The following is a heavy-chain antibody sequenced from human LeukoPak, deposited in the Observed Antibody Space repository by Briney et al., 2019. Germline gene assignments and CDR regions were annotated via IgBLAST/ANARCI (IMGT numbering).Heavy chain of an antibody. J-gene: IGHJ6*02. CDR2: SSGSGGST. CDR3: AKDLEYQLLWPDYYYGMDV. CDR1: GFTFSSYA. Sequence: GGSPRLSCAASGFTFSSYAMSWVRQAPGKGLEWVSASSGSGGSTYYADSVKGRFTISRDNSKNTLYLQMNSLRAEDTAVYYCAKDLEYQLLWPDYYYGMDVWGQGTTVTVSS. D-gene: IGHD2-2*01. V-gene: IGHV3-23*01.